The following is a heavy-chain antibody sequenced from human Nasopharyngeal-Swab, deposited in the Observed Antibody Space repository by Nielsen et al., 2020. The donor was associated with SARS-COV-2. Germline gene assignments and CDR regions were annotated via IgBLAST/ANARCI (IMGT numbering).Heavy chain of an antibody. J-gene: IGHJ4*02. V-gene: IGHV2-5*02. CDR2: IYWDDDK. Sequence: SGPALVKPTQTLTLTCTFSGFSLSTSGVGVGWIRQPPGKALEWLALIYWDDDKRYSPSLKSRLTITKDTSKNQVVLTMTNMDPVDTATYYCAHRTSVSFRFSFDYWGQGTLVTVSS. CDR1: GFSLSTSGVG. CDR3: AHRTSVSFRFSFDY. D-gene: IGHD3-16*01.